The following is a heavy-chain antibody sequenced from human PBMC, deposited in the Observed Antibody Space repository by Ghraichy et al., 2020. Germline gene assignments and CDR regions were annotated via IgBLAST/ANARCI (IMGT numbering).Heavy chain of an antibody. Sequence: SCAASGFTFSDYYMSWIRQAPGKGLEWVSYISSSGSTIYYADSVKGRFTISRDNAKNSLYLQMNSLRAEDTAVYYCARGIQLWQNFDYWGQGTLVTVSS. CDR1: GFTFSDYY. CDR2: ISSSGSTI. D-gene: IGHD5-18*01. V-gene: IGHV3-11*01. J-gene: IGHJ4*02. CDR3: ARGIQLWQNFDY.